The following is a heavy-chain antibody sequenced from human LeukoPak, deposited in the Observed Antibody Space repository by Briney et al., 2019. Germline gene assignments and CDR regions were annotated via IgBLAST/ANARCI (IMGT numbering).Heavy chain of an antibody. CDR2: INTNSGGT. CDR1: GYTFTGYY. J-gene: IGHJ4*02. V-gene: IGHV1-2*02. D-gene: IGHD3-16*01. CDR3: ARVPLYVPKTFDY. Sequence: ASVKVSCKASGYTFTGYYMHWVRQAPGQGLEWMGWINTNSGGTNYAQKFQGRVTMTRDTSISTDYMELSRLRSDDTAVYYCARVPLYVPKTFDYWGQGTLVTVSS.